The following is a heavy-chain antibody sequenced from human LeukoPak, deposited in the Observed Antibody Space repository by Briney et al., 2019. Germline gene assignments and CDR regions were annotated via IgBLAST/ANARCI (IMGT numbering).Heavy chain of an antibody. V-gene: IGHV4-38-2*01. CDR1: GYSSRSGSY. D-gene: IGHD2-2*01. J-gene: IGHJ4*02. CDR3: ARVPDYCSSTSCYAAGGDY. Sequence: AETLSLTCDVSGYSSRSGSYWGWIRQPPGKGLEWVGWMFHSGDTYHKPSLKSPVTISADTSKNQFSLKLSSVTAADTAVYYCARVPDYCSSTSCYAAGGDYWGQGTLVTVSS. CDR2: MFHSGDT.